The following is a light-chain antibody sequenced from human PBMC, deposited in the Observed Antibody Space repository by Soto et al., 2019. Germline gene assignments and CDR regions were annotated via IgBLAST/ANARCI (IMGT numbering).Light chain of an antibody. CDR1: SSNIGACYN. CDR3: QSYDSSLSGVV. V-gene: IGLV1-40*01. Sequence: QPVLTQPPSVSGAPGQRVTISCTGSSSNIGACYNVHWYQQLPGTAPKLLIYVNSNRPSGVPDRFSGSKSGTSASLAITGLQAEDEADYYCQSYDSSLSGVVFGGGTKLTVL. J-gene: IGLJ2*01. CDR2: VNS.